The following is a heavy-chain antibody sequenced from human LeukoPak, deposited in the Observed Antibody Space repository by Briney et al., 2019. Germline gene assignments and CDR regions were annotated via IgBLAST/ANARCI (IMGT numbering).Heavy chain of an antibody. D-gene: IGHD2/OR15-2a*01. CDR2: IYTSGST. V-gene: IGHV4-4*09. Sequence: SETLSLTCTVSGASISSYYWSWIRQPPGKGLEWIGYIYTSGSTNYNPSLKSRVTISVDTSKNQFSLKLSSVTAADTAVYYCAILFSPTKVDPRGQGTLVTVCS. CDR3: AILFSPTKVDP. J-gene: IGHJ5*02. CDR1: GASISSYY.